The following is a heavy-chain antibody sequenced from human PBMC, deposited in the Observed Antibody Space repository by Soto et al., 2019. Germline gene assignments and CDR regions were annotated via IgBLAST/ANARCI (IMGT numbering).Heavy chain of an antibody. CDR3: AKGARFLDPGPPVEYYYYMDV. Sequence: EVQLLESGGGLVQPGGSLRLSCAASGFTFSSYAMSWVRQAPGKGLEWVSAISGSGGSTYYADSVKGRFTISRDNSKNTLYLQMNSLRAEDTAVYYCAKGARFLDPGPPVEYYYYMDVWGKGTTVTVSS. D-gene: IGHD3-3*01. J-gene: IGHJ6*03. CDR2: ISGSGGST. V-gene: IGHV3-23*01. CDR1: GFTFSSYA.